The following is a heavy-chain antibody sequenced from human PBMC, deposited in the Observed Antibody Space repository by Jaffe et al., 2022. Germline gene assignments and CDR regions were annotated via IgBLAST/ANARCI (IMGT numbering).Heavy chain of an antibody. J-gene: IGHJ2*01. CDR2: ISDSASGGVT. CDR3: AGHTVLYRSFDL. Sequence: EVQLLESGGGLVQPGGSLRLSCAASGFTFSRFVISWVRQAPGKGLEWLSAISDSASGGVTYYADSVKGRFTISRDNSKNLLYLQMNSLRAEDTAVYYCAGHTVLYRSFDLWGRGTLVTVSS. D-gene: IGHD4-4*01. V-gene: IGHV3-23*01. CDR1: GFTFSRFV.